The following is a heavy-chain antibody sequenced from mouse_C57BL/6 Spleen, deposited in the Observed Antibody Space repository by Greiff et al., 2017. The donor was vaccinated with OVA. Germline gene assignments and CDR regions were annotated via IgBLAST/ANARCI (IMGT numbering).Heavy chain of an antibody. CDR1: GFTFSSYA. CDR2: ISDGGSYT. J-gene: IGHJ1*03. CDR3: ARDGHYGSSSRYFDV. D-gene: IGHD1-1*01. V-gene: IGHV5-4*01. Sequence: EVKLVESGGGLVKPGGSLKLSCAASGFTFSSYAMSWVRQTPEKRLEWVATISDGGSYTYYPDNVKGRFTISRDNAKNNLYLQMSHLKSEDTAMYYCARDGHYGSSSRYFDVWGTGTTVTVSS.